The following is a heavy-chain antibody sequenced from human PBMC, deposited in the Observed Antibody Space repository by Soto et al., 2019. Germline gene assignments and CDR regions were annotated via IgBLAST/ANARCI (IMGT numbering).Heavy chain of an antibody. CDR1: GASIISSSYF. CDR2: VYWSGST. Sequence: PSETLSLTCTVSGASIISSSYFLFWMRQPPWKGLELIGSVYWSGSTYYNPSLTSRVSISVDTSNTQFSLKLSSVTAADTAVYYCARHVNYYYDISDYYYSDYYFDYWGQGTRVTVSS. V-gene: IGHV4-39*01. D-gene: IGHD3-22*01. CDR3: ARHVNYYYDISDYYYSDYYFDY. J-gene: IGHJ4*02.